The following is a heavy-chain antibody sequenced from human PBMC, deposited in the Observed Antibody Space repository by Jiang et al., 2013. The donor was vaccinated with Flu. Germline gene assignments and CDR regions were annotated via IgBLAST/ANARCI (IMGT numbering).Heavy chain of an antibody. CDR3: ARDLRFDEPVTTPLFDY. J-gene: IGHJ4*02. V-gene: IGHV1-18*04. D-gene: IGHD1-14*01. Sequence: GAEVKKPGASVKVSCKASGYDFTTYGISWMRRAPGQGPEWMGWISAYKGDTNYAQNLQDRVTMSTDTSTSTAYMELRSLRSDDTAVYYCARDLRFDEPVTTPLFDYWGQGTLVTVSS. CDR1: GYDFTTYG. CDR2: ISAYKGDT.